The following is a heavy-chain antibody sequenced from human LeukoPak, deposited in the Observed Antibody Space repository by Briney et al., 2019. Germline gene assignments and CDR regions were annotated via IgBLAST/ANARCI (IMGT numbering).Heavy chain of an antibody. V-gene: IGHV1-2*02. CDR1: GYSFTGYY. D-gene: IGHD3-22*01. J-gene: IGHJ4*02. CDR3: ARGGGITMIVVVPPGGY. Sequence: ASVKVSCKASGYSFTGYYIHWVRQAPGQGLKWMGWINPNSGGTNYAQKFQGRVTMTRDTSISTAYMELSRLRSDDTAVYYCARGGGITMIVVVPPGGYWGQGTLVTVSS. CDR2: INPNSGGT.